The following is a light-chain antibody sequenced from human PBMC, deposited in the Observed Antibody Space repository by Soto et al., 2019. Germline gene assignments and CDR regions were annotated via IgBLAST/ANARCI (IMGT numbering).Light chain of an antibody. J-gene: IGKJ2*01. CDR3: QQYSTLPHT. CDR2: GVS. Sequence: ESVSTQSPRTLSLSPGERTTLPCRPSQSVSNSFFAWYPQKPGKAPRLLIYGVSTRATGVPDRFSGSGSGTDFTLTISRLEPEDFVVYYCQQYSTLPHTFGRGTKLEVK. V-gene: IGKV3-20*01. CDR1: QSVSNSF.